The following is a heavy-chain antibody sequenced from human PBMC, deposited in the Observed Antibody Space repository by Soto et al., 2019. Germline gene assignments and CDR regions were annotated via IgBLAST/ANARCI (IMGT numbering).Heavy chain of an antibody. CDR1: GFTFSDYG. D-gene: IGHD2-15*01. V-gene: IGHV3-23*01. CDR2: ISGSGGST. CDR3: AKGGNTTSNYYYYMAV. J-gene: IGHJ6*03. Sequence: EVQLLESGGGLLQPGGSLRLSCAASGFTFSDYGLSWVRQAPGKGLEWVSTISGSGGSTFYADSVKGRISISRDNFNGMVYLQLNSLRAEDTAISYCAKGGNTTSNYYYYMAVWGKGTAVTVSS.